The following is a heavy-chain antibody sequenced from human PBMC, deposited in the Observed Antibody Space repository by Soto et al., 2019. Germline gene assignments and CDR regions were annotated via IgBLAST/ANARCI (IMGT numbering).Heavy chain of an antibody. D-gene: IGHD6-6*01. CDR2: TSYDGSNK. J-gene: IGHJ4*02. V-gene: IGHV3-30*03. CDR3: APIRSISLSDLDY. CDR1: GFTFSSYG. Sequence: GGSLRLSCAASGFTFSSYGMHWVRQAPGKGLEWVAVTSYDGSNKYYAGSVKGRFTISRDNSKNTLYLQMNSLSAEATAVYYCAPIRSISLSDLDYWGQGTLVTVSS.